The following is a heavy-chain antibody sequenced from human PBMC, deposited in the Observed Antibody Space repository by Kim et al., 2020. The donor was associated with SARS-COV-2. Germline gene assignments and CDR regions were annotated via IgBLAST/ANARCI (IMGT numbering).Heavy chain of an antibody. Sequence: GGSLRLSCVASGLNFSSYTMTWVRQAPGRGLEWVSLISDNGSEKYYADSVKGRFTISRDNSKNTLFLQMNSLRAEDTAIYYCAKGGLTALRRARFEYWGPGTPVTFSP. CDR3: AKGGLTALRRARFEY. CDR2: ISDNGSEK. J-gene: IGHJ4*02. CDR1: GLNFSSYT. V-gene: IGHV3-23*01. D-gene: IGHD6-25*01.